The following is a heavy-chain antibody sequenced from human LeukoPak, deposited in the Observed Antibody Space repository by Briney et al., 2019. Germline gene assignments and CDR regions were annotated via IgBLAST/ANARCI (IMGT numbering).Heavy chain of an antibody. Sequence: SETLSLTCAVYGGYYWSWIRQPPGKGLEWIGEINPSGITNYNPALKSRVTISVDTSKNQFSLKLSSVTAADTAVYYCARGEVRGVGIDYWGQGTLVTVSS. CDR1: GGYY. CDR3: ARGEVRGVGIDY. J-gene: IGHJ4*02. CDR2: INPSGIT. D-gene: IGHD3-10*01. V-gene: IGHV4-34*01.